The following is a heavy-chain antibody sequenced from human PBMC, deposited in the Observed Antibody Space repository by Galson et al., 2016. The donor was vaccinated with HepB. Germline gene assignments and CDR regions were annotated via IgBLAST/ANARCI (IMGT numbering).Heavy chain of an antibody. J-gene: IGHJ3*02. V-gene: IGHV1-18*01. CDR1: GNSFNNYA. CDR2: ISGYNGRA. D-gene: IGHD6-13*01. CDR3: ARDLAAETTDAFDI. Sequence: SVKVSCKASGNSFNNYAITWVRQAPGQGLQWMGWISGYNGRAMYARESQDRVTLTIDTSTTTASMEVNRLTSDDTAMYYCARDLAAETTDAFDIWGQGTLVTVSS.